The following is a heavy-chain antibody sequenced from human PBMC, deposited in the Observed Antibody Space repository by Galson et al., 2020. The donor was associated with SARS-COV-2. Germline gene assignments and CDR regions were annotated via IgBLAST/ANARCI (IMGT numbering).Heavy chain of an antibody. CDR2: FYGGSGT. D-gene: IGHD3-22*01. V-gene: IGHV3-53*01. CDR3: AKARWASVVTVDGAFDV. J-gene: IGHJ3*01. Sequence: GGSLRLSCAVSGLTVSNNYMTWVRRAPGKGLEWVSLFYGGSGTYYADSVKGRFTISRDNSDNTLYLQMNSLRVEDTAIYYCAKARWASVVTVDGAFDVWGQGTMVTVSS. CDR1: GLTVSNNY.